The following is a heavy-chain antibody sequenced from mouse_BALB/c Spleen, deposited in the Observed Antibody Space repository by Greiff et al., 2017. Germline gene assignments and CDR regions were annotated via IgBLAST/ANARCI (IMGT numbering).Heavy chain of an antibody. CDR2: ILPGSGST. Sequence: VKLQESGAELMKPGASVKISCKATGYTFSSYWIEWVKQRPGHGLEWIGEILPGSGSTNYNEKFKGKATFTADTSSNTAYMQLSSLTSEDSAVYYCARRRTMITTALYAMDYWGQGTSVTVSS. D-gene: IGHD2-4*01. CDR3: ARRRTMITTALYAMDY. V-gene: IGHV1-9*01. CDR1: GYTFSSYW. J-gene: IGHJ4*01.